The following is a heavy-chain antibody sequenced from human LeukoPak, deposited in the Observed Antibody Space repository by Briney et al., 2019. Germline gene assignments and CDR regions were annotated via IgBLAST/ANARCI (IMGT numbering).Heavy chain of an antibody. V-gene: IGHV4-59*11. CDR2: IYHSGNT. CDR3: ARAGNLSWGEFDS. Sequence: SETLSLTCSVSDGSITTHYWSWIRQPPGKGLEWIGYIYHSGNTKYNPSLKSRVAFSLDTSKKQLFLTLRSVNAADTAVYYCARAGNLSWGEFDSWGQGTLVIVSS. CDR1: DGSITTHY. J-gene: IGHJ5*01. D-gene: IGHD3-16*01.